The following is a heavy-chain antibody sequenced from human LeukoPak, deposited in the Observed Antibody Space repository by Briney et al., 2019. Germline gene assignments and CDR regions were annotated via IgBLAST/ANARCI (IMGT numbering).Heavy chain of an antibody. CDR1: GGSIISYC. CDR3: ASSVVRANWFDP. D-gene: IGHD2-21*01. V-gene: IGHV4-59*08. Sequence: SETLSLTCTVSGGSIISYCWSWIRQPPGKGLEWIGYIYYSGSTNYNPSLKSRVTISVDTSKNQFSLKLSSVTAADTAVYYCASSVVRANWFDPWGQGTLVTVSS. CDR2: IYYSGST. J-gene: IGHJ5*02.